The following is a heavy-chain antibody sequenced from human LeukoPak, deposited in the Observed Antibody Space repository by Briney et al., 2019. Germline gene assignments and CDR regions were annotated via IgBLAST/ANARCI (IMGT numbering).Heavy chain of an antibody. V-gene: IGHV3-30*18. CDR3: AKASIYVYYGMDV. D-gene: IGHD3-16*02. J-gene: IGHJ6*02. CDR2: ISYDGSSK. Sequence: PGGSLRLSCAASGFTFTNYGMHWVRQAPGKGLEWVAVISYDGSSKYYADAVKGRFTISRDNSKNTLNLQMNSLRVEDTAVYYCAKASIYVYYGMDVWGQGTTVTVSS. CDR1: GFTFTNYG.